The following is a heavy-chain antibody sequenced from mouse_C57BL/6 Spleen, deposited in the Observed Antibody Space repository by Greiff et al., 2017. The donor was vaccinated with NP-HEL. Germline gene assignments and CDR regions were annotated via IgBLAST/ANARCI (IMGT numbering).Heavy chain of an antibody. CDR2: IDPVTGGT. Sequence: VQRVESGAELVRPGASVTLSCKASGYTFTDYEMHWVKQTPVHGLEWIGAIDPVTGGTAYNQKFKGKAILTADKSSSTDYMELRSLTSEYSAVYYCTPSTVVPYWYFDVWGTGTTVTVSS. CDR1: GYTFTDYE. CDR3: TPSTVVPYWYFDV. J-gene: IGHJ1*03. D-gene: IGHD1-1*01. V-gene: IGHV1-15*01.